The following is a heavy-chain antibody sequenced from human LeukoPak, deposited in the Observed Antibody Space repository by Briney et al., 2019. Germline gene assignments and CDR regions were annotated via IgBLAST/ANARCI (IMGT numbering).Heavy chain of an antibody. CDR1: GFSVSSNY. D-gene: IGHD2-15*01. CDR2: IYSGGST. CDR3: ARGLVVAARGRIYYYYYMDV. Sequence: PGGSLRLSCAASGFSVSSNYMSWVRQAPGKGLEWVSVIYSGGSTYYADSVKGRFTIASDNSKNTLYLGMNSLRAEDRAVYYCARGLVVAARGRIYYYYYMDVWGKGTTVTVSS. V-gene: IGHV3-53*01. J-gene: IGHJ6*03.